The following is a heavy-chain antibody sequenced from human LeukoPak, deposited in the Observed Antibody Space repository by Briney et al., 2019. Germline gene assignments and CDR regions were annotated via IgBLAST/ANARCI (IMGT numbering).Heavy chain of an antibody. J-gene: IGHJ4*02. CDR1: GFTLSSYG. CDR3: AKVLSSSWGYFGF. D-gene: IGHD6-13*01. CDR2: IRNDGGDK. V-gene: IGHV3-30*02. Sequence: GGSLSLSCAASGFTLSSYGMHWVRQAPGKGLEWVAFIRNDGGDKYYADSVKGRFTISRDNSKNTLYLQMNSLRVEDTALYYCAKVLSSSWGYFGFWGQGTLVTVSS.